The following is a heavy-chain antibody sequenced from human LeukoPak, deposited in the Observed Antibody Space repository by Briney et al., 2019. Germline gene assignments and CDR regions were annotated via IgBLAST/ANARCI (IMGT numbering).Heavy chain of an antibody. CDR2: ISGSGGST. J-gene: IGHJ3*02. CDR3: AKDLSYGGNSEAFDI. D-gene: IGHD4-17*01. V-gene: IGHV3-23*01. Sequence: GGSLRLSCAASGFTFSSYAMSWVRQAPGKGLEWVSAISGSGGSTYYADSVKGRFTISRDNSRNTLYLQMNSLRAEDTAVYYCAKDLSYGGNSEAFDIWGQGTMVTVSS. CDR1: GFTFSSYA.